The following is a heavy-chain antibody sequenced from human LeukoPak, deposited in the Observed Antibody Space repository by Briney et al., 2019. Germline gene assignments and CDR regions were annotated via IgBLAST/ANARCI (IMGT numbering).Heavy chain of an antibody. J-gene: IGHJ5*02. CDR3: ARGSGTYYNPYNCFDP. CDR2: IYPGDSDT. CDR1: GYSFTSYW. V-gene: IGHV5-51*01. D-gene: IGHD3-10*01. Sequence: GGSLKISCKGSGYSFTSYWIGWVRQMPGKGLEWMGIIYPGDSDTRYSPSFQGQVTISADKSISTAYLQWSSLKASDTAFYYCARGSGTYYNPYNCFDPWGQGTLVTVSS.